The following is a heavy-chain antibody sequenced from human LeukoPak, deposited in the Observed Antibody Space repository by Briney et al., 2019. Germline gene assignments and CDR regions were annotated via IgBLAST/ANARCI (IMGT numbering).Heavy chain of an antibody. CDR3: ARTYTSSWLEGWMDC. CDR2: IYTSGST. V-gene: IGHV4-4*07. CDR1: GGSISSYY. J-gene: IGHJ4*02. D-gene: IGHD6-13*01. Sequence: PSETLSLTCTVSGGSISSYYWSWIRQPAGKGLEWIGRIYTSGSTNYNPSLKSRVTMSVDTSKNQFSLKLSSVTAADTAVYYCARTYTSSWLEGWMDCWGQGTLVTVSS.